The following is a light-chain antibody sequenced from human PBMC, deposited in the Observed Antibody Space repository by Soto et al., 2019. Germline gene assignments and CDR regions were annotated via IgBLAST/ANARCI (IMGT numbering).Light chain of an antibody. CDR2: DAS. CDR3: QHRNNWLGT. J-gene: IGKJ3*01. Sequence: EIVLTQSPATLSLSPGERATLSCRASQSVSSFLAWYQQKSGQTPRLLIYDASNRASGIPARFSGSGSGTGFTLTISSLEPEDFAVYYCQHRNNWLGTFGPGTKVDIK. CDR1: QSVSSF. V-gene: IGKV3-11*01.